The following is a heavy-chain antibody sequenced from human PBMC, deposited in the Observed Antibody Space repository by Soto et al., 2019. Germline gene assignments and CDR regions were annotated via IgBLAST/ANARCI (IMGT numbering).Heavy chain of an antibody. D-gene: IGHD5-12*01. CDR1: GGSVSSGSYY. V-gene: IGHV4-61*01. CDR2: IYYSGST. CDR3: ARGRWLKFDY. Sequence: SETLSLTCTVSGGSVSSGSYYWSWIRQPPGKGLEWIGYIYYSGSTNYNPSLKSRVTISVDTSKNQFSLKLSSVTAADTAVYYCARGRWLKFDYWGQGTLVTVSS. J-gene: IGHJ4*02.